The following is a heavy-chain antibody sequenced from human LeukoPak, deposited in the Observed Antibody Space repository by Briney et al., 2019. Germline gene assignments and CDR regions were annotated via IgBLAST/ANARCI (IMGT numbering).Heavy chain of an antibody. CDR3: ARDWRGSGWYYFDY. D-gene: IGHD6-19*01. J-gene: IGHJ4*02. CDR2: IYYSGRT. CDR1: GGSISSYH. Sequence: SETLSLTCTASGGSISSYHWSWVRQHPGKGLEWIGYIYYSGRTKSNPSLKSRAAISVDTSKNQFSLKLSSVTAAGTAVYYCARDWRGSGWYYFDYWGQGTLVTVSS. V-gene: IGHV4-59*01.